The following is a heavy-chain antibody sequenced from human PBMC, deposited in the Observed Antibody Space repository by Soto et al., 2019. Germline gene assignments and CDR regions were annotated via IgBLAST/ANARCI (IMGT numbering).Heavy chain of an antibody. D-gene: IGHD3-3*01. V-gene: IGHV4-61*01. CDR1: GGSVSSGSYY. CDR2: IYYSGST. J-gene: IGHJ6*02. Sequence: SETLSLTCTVSGGSVSSGSYYWSWIRQPPGKGLEWIGYIYYSGSTNYNPSLKSRVTISVDTSKNQFSLKLSSVTAADTAVYYCARDQKLGYDFWSGYYDCYGMDVWGQGTTVTSP. CDR3: ARDQKLGYDFWSGYYDCYGMDV.